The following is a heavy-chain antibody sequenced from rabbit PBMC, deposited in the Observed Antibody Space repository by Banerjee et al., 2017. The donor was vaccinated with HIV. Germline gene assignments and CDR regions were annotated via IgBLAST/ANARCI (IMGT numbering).Heavy chain of an antibody. J-gene: IGHJ4*01. Sequence: QSLEESGGGLVQPEGSLALTCKASGFSFSSSDYICWVRQAPGKGLEWIACINAATAKPVYATWAKGRFTISRTSSTTVTLQMTSLTAADTATYFCARDLVGVIGWNFNLWGPGTLVTVS. CDR1: GFSFSSSDY. V-gene: IGHV1S40*01. D-gene: IGHD1-1*01. CDR3: ARDLVGVIGWNFNL. CDR2: INAATAKP.